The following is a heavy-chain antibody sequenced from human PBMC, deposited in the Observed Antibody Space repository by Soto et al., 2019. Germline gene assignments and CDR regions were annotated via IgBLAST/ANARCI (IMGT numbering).Heavy chain of an antibody. V-gene: IGHV4-59*01. D-gene: IGHD2-8*01. Sequence: SETLSLTCTVFGASISSSSWGWVRQPPGKRLEWIGYIYYTESTNYNPSLNSRVTISIDMSKNKFSLKLSSVTAADTAVYYCARVKTNPRDYYGMDVWGQGTTVTVSS. CDR2: IYYTEST. J-gene: IGHJ6*02. CDR3: ARVKTNPRDYYGMDV. CDR1: GASISSSS.